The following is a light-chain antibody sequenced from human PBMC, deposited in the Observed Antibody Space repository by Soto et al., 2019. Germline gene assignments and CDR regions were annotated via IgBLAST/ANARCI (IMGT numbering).Light chain of an antibody. V-gene: IGLV1-47*01. CDR3: AAWDDSLSGVV. J-gene: IGLJ2*01. Sequence: QSVLTQPPSASGTPGQRVTISCSGSSSNIGSNSVHWYQQLPGTAPQLLIYSNSQRPSGVPERISGSKSGTSASLAISGLRSEDEADYYCAAWDDSLSGVVFGGGTKLTVL. CDR2: SNS. CDR1: SSNIGSNS.